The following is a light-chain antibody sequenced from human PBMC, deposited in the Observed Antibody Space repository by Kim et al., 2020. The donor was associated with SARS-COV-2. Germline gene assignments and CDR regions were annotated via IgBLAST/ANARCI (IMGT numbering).Light chain of an antibody. J-gene: IGLJ3*02. Sequence: VSTGQTATITCSGDVVAKKDARWLKQKPGQANVMVIYKDSGRPAGIPGRFCGSSSGTTVTLTISGAQVEDEADYDSYSAADNNWVFGGGTQLTVL. CDR1: VVAKKD. CDR2: KDS. CDR3: YSAADNNWV. V-gene: IGLV3-27*01.